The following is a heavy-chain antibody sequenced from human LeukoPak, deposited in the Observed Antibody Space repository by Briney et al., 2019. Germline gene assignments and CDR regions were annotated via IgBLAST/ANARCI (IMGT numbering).Heavy chain of an antibody. D-gene: IGHD1-1*01. J-gene: IGHJ4*02. Sequence: SETLSLTCTVSGGSISSGDYYWSWIRQPPGKGLEWIGYIYYSGSTYYNPSLKSRVTISVDTSKNQFSLRLSSVTAADTAVYYCARGGTTYFDYWGQGTLVTVSS. CDR3: ARGGTTYFDY. V-gene: IGHV4-30-4*02. CDR1: GGSISSGDYY. CDR2: IYYSGST.